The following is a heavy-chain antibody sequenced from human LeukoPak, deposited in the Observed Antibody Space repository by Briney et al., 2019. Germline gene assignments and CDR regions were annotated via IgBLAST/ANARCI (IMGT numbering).Heavy chain of an antibody. CDR3: ARDAVVVPAAMRFFSTYLDY. CDR1: GYTFTSYD. CDR2: MNPNSGNT. V-gene: IGHV1-8*02. J-gene: IGHJ4*02. D-gene: IGHD2-2*01. Sequence: GASVKVSCKASGYTFTSYDINWVRQATGQGLEWMGWMNPNSGNTGYAQKFQGRVTMTRDTSISTAYMELSRLRSDDTAVYYCARDAVVVPAAMRFFSTYLDYWGQGTLVTVSS.